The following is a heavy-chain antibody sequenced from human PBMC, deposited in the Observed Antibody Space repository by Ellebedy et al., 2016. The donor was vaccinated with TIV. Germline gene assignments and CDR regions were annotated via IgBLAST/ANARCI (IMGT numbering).Heavy chain of an antibody. J-gene: IGHJ6*02. CDR3: ATDIAGAVAAYYYHGMDV. D-gene: IGHD6-19*01. CDR2: FDPEDGET. V-gene: IGHV1-24*01. CDR1: GYTLTELS. Sequence: AASVKVSCKVSGYTLTELSMHWVRQAPGKGLEWMGGFDPEDGETIYAQKFQGRVTMTEDTSTDPAYMELSSLRSEDTAVYYCATDIAGAVAAYYYHGMDVWGQGTTVTVSS.